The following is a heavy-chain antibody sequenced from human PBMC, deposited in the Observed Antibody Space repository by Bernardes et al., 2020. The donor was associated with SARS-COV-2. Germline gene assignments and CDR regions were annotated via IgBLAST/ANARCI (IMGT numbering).Heavy chain of an antibody. CDR3: ATAIGDY. J-gene: IGHJ4*02. CDR2: INHSGST. Sequence: SETLSLTCAVYGGSFSDYYWSWIRQPPGKGLEWIGEINHSGSTNYNPSLKSRVTISLDTSRNQFSLKLNSVTAADTAIYYCATAIGDYWGQGTLVTVSS. CDR1: GGSFSDYY. V-gene: IGHV4-34*01.